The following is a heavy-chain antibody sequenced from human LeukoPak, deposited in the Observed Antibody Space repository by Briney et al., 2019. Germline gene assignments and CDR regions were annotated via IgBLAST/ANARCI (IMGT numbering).Heavy chain of an antibody. J-gene: IGHJ6*03. CDR1: GGSISSSNW. Sequence: PSGTLSLTCAVSGGSISSSNWWSWVRQPPGKGLEWIGEIYHSGSTNYNPSLKSRVTISVDKSKNQFSLKLSSVTAADTAVYYCARGLSRYYYYYMDVWGKGTTVTVSS. CDR2: IYHSGST. CDR3: ARGLSRYYYYYMDV. V-gene: IGHV4-4*02.